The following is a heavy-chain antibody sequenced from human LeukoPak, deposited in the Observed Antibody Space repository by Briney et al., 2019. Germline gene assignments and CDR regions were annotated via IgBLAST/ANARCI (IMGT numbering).Heavy chain of an antibody. CDR3: ARVGDGGVFAY. CDR2: IKQDGSEK. V-gene: IGHV3-7*01. J-gene: IGHJ4*02. D-gene: IGHD5-24*01. CDR1: GFTLSNYW. Sequence: GGSLRLSCAASGFTLSNYWMSWARQAPGKGLEWVANIKQDGSEKYYVDSVRGRFTISRDNAKNSLYLQMNSLRAEDTAVYYCARVGDGGVFAYWGQGTLVTVSS.